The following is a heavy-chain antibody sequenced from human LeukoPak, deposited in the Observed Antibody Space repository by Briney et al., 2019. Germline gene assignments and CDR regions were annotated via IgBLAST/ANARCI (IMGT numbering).Heavy chain of an antibody. Sequence: SETLSLTCAVYGGSFSGYYWSWIRQPPGKGLEWIGEVNHSGSTNYNPSLKSRVTISVDTSKNQFSLKLSSVTAADTAVYYCARRRTDPGYSSGWYGSFDYWGQGTLVTVSS. J-gene: IGHJ4*02. CDR1: GGSFSGYY. CDR3: ARRRTDPGYSSGWYGSFDY. CDR2: VNHSGST. D-gene: IGHD6-19*01. V-gene: IGHV4-34*01.